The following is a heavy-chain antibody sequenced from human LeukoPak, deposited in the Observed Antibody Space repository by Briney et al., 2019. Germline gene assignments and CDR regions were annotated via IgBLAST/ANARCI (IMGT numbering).Heavy chain of an antibody. J-gene: IGHJ4*02. CDR3: ARFSGSYFFDY. CDR2: IYYSGST. D-gene: IGHD1-26*01. Sequence: SETLSLTCTVSGGSISSSSYFWGWIRQPPGKGLEWIGSIYYSGSTYYNPSLKSRVTISVDTSKNQFSLKLSSVTAADTAVYYCARFSGSYFFDYWGQGTLVTVSS. CDR1: GGSISSSSYF. V-gene: IGHV4-39*07.